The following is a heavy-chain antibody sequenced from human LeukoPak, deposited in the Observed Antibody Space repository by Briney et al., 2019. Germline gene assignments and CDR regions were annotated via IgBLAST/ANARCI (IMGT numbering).Heavy chain of an antibody. Sequence: GGSLRLSCAASGFTFSNYWMHWVRQTPGEGLVCVSLIKGDGSSTTYADSVKGRFTISRDNSKNTLYLQMNSLRADDTAVYFCAKTGGPWDWGQGTLVTVSS. CDR2: IKGDGSST. V-gene: IGHV3-74*01. CDR1: GFTFSNYW. J-gene: IGHJ4*02. CDR3: AKTGGPWD. D-gene: IGHD7-27*01.